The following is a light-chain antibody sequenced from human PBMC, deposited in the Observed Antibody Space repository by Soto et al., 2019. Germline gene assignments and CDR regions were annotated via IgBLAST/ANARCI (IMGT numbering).Light chain of an antibody. CDR1: PEISTH. V-gene: IGKV1-16*02. Sequence: DIQMPQSPSSLSASVGDRVTITCRASPEISTHLAWFQQKPGKPPKSLIYDASSLQSGVPSKFSGSGSGTDVTLTISSLQPEDFATYYCQQYHNYPVTFGGGTKVEIK. CDR3: QQYHNYPVT. CDR2: DAS. J-gene: IGKJ4*01.